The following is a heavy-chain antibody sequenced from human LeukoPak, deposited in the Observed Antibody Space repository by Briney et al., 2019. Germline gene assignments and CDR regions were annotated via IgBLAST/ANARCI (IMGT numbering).Heavy chain of an antibody. J-gene: IGHJ4*02. Sequence: GGSLRLSCAASGFTFSSYAMSWVRQAPGKGLEWVSAISGSGGSTYYADSVKGRFTISRDNSKNTLYLQMNSLRAEDTAVYYRAKGDDILTGYYTEFDYWGQGTLVTVSS. CDR3: AKGDDILTGYYTEFDY. CDR2: ISGSGGST. V-gene: IGHV3-23*01. CDR1: GFTFSSYA. D-gene: IGHD3-9*01.